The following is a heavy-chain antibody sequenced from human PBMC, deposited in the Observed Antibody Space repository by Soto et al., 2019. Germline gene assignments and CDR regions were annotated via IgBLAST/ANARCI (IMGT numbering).Heavy chain of an antibody. Sequence: PSETLSLTCAVYGGSFSGYYWSWIRQPPGKGLEWIGEINHSGSTNYNPSLKSRVTISVDTSKNQFSLKLSSVTAADTAVYYCARGSGGLRYYYGMDVWGQGTTVTVSS. V-gene: IGHV4-34*01. J-gene: IGHJ6*02. CDR1: GGSFSGYY. CDR3: ARGSGGLRYYYGMDV. D-gene: IGHD1-26*01. CDR2: INHSGST.